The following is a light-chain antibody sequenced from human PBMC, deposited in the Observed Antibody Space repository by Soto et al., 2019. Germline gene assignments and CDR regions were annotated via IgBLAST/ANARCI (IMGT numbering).Light chain of an antibody. J-gene: IGLJ3*02. V-gene: IGLV1-47*02. Sequence: QSALTQPPSESGTPGQRVSISCSGSSSNIGNNYVSWYQLLPGTAPKLVIYSINQRPSGVPDRFSGSKSGTSASLAISGLRSDDEADYYCAAWDDTLSGWVFGGGTKLTVL. CDR2: SIN. CDR1: SSNIGNNY. CDR3: AAWDDTLSGWV.